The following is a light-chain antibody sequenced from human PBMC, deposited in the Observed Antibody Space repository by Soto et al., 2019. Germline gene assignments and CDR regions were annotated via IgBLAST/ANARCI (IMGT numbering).Light chain of an antibody. CDR1: QSVSSK. J-gene: IGKJ1*01. V-gene: IGKV3-15*01. Sequence: EIVMTQSPATLSVSPGERATLSCRASQSVSSKLVWYQQKPGQAPRVLIHGASTRATGIPARFSGSGSGTEFTLTISRLQSEDLAVYYCQHYNDWPPTWTFGQGTRVQIK. CDR3: QHYNDWPPTWT. CDR2: GAS.